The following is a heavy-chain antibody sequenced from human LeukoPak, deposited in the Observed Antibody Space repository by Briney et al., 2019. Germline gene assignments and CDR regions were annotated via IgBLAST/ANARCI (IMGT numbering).Heavy chain of an antibody. D-gene: IGHD6-6*01. Sequence: ASVKVSCKASGGTFSSYAISWVRQAPGQGLEWMGRIIPIFGIVNYAQKFQGRVTITAEKSTSTAYMELSSLRSEDTAVYSCARDRGGSSIAALYYYGMDVWGQGTTVTVSS. J-gene: IGHJ6*02. V-gene: IGHV1-69*04. CDR3: ARDRGGSSIAALYYYGMDV. CDR2: IIPIFGIV. CDR1: GGTFSSYA.